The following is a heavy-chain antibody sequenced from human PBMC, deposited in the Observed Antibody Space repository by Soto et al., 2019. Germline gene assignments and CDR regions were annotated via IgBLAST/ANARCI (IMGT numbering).Heavy chain of an antibody. D-gene: IGHD3-10*01. CDR1: GGTLSDHG. Sequence: QVQLEQSGAEVKKPGSSVKISCKASGGTLSDHGVSWLRQAPGQGLEWVGGTIPVFNTAKYAPKFQGRGTIEADKSTYIDYMELGSLRSDDSAFYYCARGVYGSGNYYTGPSAFDIWGQGTLVIVSS. CDR2: TIPVFNTA. V-gene: IGHV1-69*06. J-gene: IGHJ3*02. CDR3: ARGVYGSGNYYTGPSAFDI.